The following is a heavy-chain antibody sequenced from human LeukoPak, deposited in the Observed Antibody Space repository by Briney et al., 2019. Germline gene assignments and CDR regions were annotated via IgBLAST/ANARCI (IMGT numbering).Heavy chain of an antibody. CDR2: ISSSGSTI. CDR3: ARSSLERHYSFDF. D-gene: IGHD1-1*01. V-gene: IGHV3-11*01. J-gene: IGHJ4*02. CDR1: GFTFSDYY. Sequence: PGGSLRLSCAASGFTFSDYYMSWIRQAPGKGLEWVSYISSSGSTIYYADSVKGRFTISRDNAKNSLFLEMNSLRVDDTAMYFCARSSLERHYSFDFWGRGTLVTVSS.